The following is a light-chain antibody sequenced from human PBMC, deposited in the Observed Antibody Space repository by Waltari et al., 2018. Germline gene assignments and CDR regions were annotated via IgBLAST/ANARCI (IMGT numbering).Light chain of an antibody. V-gene: IGLV2-14*01. CDR3: SSYTSSGVV. J-gene: IGLJ2*01. CDR2: DVY. CDR1: GIAVGGYDY. Sequence: QSALTQPASVSGSPGQAIIISCPGTGIAVGGYDYVSWYQQYPGKAPRLIIYDVYNRPSGVSNRFSGSKSDNTASLTISGLQAEDESVYYCSSYTSSGVVFGGGTKLTVL.